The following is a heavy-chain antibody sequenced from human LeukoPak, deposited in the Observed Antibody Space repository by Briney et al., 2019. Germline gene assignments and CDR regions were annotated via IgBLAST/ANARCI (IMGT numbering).Heavy chain of an antibody. CDR1: GFTFSSYA. V-gene: IGHV3-64*04. CDR2: ISSNGGST. CDR3: ARDGGSYLQPTDY. J-gene: IGHJ4*02. Sequence: GGSLRLSCSASGFTFSSYAMHWVRQAPGKGLEYVSAISSNGGSTYYADSVKGRFTISRDNSKNTLYLQMNSLRAEDTALYHCARDGGSYLQPTDYWGQGTLVTVSS. D-gene: IGHD1-26*01.